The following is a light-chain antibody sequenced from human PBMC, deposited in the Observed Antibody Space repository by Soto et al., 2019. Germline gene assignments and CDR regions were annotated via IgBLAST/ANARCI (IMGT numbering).Light chain of an antibody. J-gene: IGKJ3*01. V-gene: IGKV3-20*01. Sequence: EIVLTQSPGTLSLSPGERATLSCRASQSVSNNYLAWYQQKPGQAPRLLISGASNRASGLPDRFSGSGSGTDFTLAISRLAPEDFAVYYCQQYGTSPFTFGPGTKVDLK. CDR1: QSVSNNY. CDR2: GAS. CDR3: QQYGTSPFT.